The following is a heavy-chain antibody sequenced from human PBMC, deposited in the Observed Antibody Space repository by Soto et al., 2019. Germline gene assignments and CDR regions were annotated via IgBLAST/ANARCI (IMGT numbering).Heavy chain of an antibody. D-gene: IGHD1-26*01. CDR3: VKGGWELPYWYFDL. CDR1: GFTFSSYA. CDR2: ISGSGGST. Sequence: PGGSLRLSCAASGFTFSSYAMSWVRQAPGKGLEWVSAISGSGGSTYYADSVKGRFTISRDNSKNTLYLQMSSLRAEDTAVYYCVKGGWELPYWYFDLWGRGTLVTVSS. J-gene: IGHJ2*01. V-gene: IGHV3-23*01.